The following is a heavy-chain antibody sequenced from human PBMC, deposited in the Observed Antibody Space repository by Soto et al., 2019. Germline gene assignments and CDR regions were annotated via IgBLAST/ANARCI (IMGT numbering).Heavy chain of an antibody. J-gene: IGHJ6*02. D-gene: IGHD4-17*01. V-gene: IGHV4-30-4*01. CDR1: GCSIRNVDYY. Sequence: PLSLTNTVSGCSIRNVDYYWSRIRKPPGKGLEWIGYIYYSGSTYYNPSLKSRVTISVDTSKNQFSLKLSSVTAADTAVYYCARGTTVVRGSYYYYYGMDVWGQGTTVTVSS. CDR3: ARGTTVVRGSYYYYYGMDV. CDR2: IYYSGST.